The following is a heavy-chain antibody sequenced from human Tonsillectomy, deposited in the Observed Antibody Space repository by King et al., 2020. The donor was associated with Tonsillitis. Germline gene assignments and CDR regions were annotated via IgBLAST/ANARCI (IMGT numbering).Heavy chain of an antibody. CDR1: GFPFDDYA. V-gene: IGHV3-43*02. CDR3: AKDGHIAVAGGYYYYNMDV. CDR2: ISGDGGNT. J-gene: IGHJ6*03. D-gene: IGHD6-19*01. Sequence: QLVQSGGGVVQPGGSLRLSCAASGFPFDDYAMHWVRQAPGKGLEWVSLISGDGGNTYYADSMKGRFTISRDNSKNSLYLQMNSLRTEDTALYYCAKDGHIAVAGGYYYYNMDVWGKGTTVTVSS.